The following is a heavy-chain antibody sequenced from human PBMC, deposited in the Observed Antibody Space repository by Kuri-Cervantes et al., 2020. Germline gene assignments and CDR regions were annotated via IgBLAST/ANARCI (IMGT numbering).Heavy chain of an antibody. CDR2: ISSSSSYI. Sequence: GESLKISCAASGFTVSSNYMSWVRQAPGKGLEWVSSISSSSSYIYYADSVKGRFTISRDNAKNSLYLQMNSLRAEDTAVYYCAKAMSSSWHRGPCGYWGQGTLVTVSS. D-gene: IGHD6-13*01. CDR3: AKAMSSSWHRGPCGY. J-gene: IGHJ4*02. V-gene: IGHV3-21*01. CDR1: GFTVSSNY.